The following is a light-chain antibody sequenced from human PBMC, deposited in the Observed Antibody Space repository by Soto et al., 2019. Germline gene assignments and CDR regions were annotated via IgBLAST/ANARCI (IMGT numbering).Light chain of an antibody. V-gene: IGLV2-18*01. CDR1: SSDADIYNR. CDR3: TLFTVSGTFV. Sequence: QSALTQPPSVSGSPGQSVTISCTGTSSDADIYNRVSWYQQPPGTAPRLMIFEVNNRPPGVPDRFSGSKSGNTASLIISGLQSEDEADYFCTLFTVSGTFVFGTGTKVTVL. CDR2: EVN. J-gene: IGLJ1*01.